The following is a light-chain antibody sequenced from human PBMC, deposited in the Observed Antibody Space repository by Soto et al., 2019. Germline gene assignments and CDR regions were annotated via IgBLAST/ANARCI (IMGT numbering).Light chain of an antibody. Sequence: EIVLTQSPATLSLSPGERANISCRASQSVRRYLAWYQQKPGQAPRLLIYDASTRATGIPARFSGSGSETDFALAINSLETEDFAVYYCHQRTNWRPITFGQGTRLE. J-gene: IGKJ5*01. V-gene: IGKV3-11*01. CDR2: DAS. CDR3: HQRTNWRPIT. CDR1: QSVRRY.